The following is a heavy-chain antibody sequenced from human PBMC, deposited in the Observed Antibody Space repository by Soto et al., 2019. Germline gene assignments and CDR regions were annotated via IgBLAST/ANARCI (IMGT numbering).Heavy chain of an antibody. J-gene: IGHJ5*02. D-gene: IGHD6-13*01. Sequence: SETLSLTCTVSGGSISSYYWSWIRQPPGKGLEWIGYIYYSGSTNYYPSLKSRVTISVDTSKNQFSLKLSSVTAADTAVYYCAAGQQLVRSGWFDPWGQGTLVTVSS. CDR3: AAGQQLVRSGWFDP. V-gene: IGHV4-59*01. CDR2: IYYSGST. CDR1: GGSISSYY.